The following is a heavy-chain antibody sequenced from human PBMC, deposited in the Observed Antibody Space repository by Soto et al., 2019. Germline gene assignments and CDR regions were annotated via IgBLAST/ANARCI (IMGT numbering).Heavy chain of an antibody. Sequence: GGSLRLSCAASGFTFNTYSMNWVRQTPGKGLEWVSSISSGGSSIYYADSVKGRFTISRDNAKNSLFLQMNSLRPEDTGVYFCARGRVPKVNNWFDPWGQGXLVTVSS. D-gene: IGHD4-4*01. CDR2: ISSGGSSI. CDR3: ARGRVPKVNNWFDP. CDR1: GFTFNTYS. J-gene: IGHJ5*02. V-gene: IGHV3-21*04.